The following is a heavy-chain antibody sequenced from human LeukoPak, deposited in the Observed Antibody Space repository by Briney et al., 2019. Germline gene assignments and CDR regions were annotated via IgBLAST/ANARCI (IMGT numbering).Heavy chain of an antibody. CDR1: GYTFTNYG. D-gene: IGHD3-22*01. V-gene: IGHV1-18*01. Sequence: GASVKVSCKASGYTFTNYGISWVRQAPGQGLEWMGWISAYNGNTNYAQKLQGRVTMTTDTSTSTAYMELRSLRSGDTAVYYCARDLPFRDSSGYHALDYWGQGTLVTVSS. CDR2: ISAYNGNT. J-gene: IGHJ4*02. CDR3: ARDLPFRDSSGYHALDY.